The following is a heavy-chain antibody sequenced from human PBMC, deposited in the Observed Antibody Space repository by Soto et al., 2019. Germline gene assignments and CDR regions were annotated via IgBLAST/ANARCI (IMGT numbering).Heavy chain of an antibody. V-gene: IGHV3-33*01. Sequence: VQLVESGGGVVQPGRSLRLSCAASGFTFSSYGMHWVRQAPGKGLEWVAVIWYDGSNKYYADSVKGRFTISRDNSKNTLYLQMNSLRAEDTAVYYCARDRRWVVPAAIRGGMDVWGQGTTVTVSS. D-gene: IGHD2-2*02. CDR2: IWYDGSNK. CDR3: ARDRRWVVPAAIRGGMDV. J-gene: IGHJ6*02. CDR1: GFTFSSYG.